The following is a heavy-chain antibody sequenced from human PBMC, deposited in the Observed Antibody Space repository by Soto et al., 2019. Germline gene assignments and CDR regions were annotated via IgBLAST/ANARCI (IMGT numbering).Heavy chain of an antibody. CDR3: AKGMVPDQ. J-gene: IGHJ5*02. CDR1: GFSFRQYA. Sequence: EVQLLESGGGFVQPGGSLRLSCTASGFSFRQYAMVWVRQAPGKGLEWVSAITATGTHCADSVKGRFTISRDSSKSTLYLDINNLRVEDTAVYYCAKGMVPDQWGQGTLITVSS. V-gene: IGHV3-23*01. CDR2: ITATGT. D-gene: IGHD6-13*01.